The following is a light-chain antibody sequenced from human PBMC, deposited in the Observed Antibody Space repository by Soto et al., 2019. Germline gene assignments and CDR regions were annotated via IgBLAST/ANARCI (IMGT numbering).Light chain of an antibody. V-gene: IGLV2-8*01. CDR1: SSDVGGYNY. CDR2: KVS. J-gene: IGLJ2*01. CDR3: SSYAGSNIVV. Sequence: QSALTQPPSASGSPGQSVTISCTGTSSDVGGYNYVSWYQQHPGKAPKLMIYKVSKRPSGVPDRFSGSKSGNTASLTVSGLQAEDEADYYCSSYAGSNIVVFGGGTQLTVL.